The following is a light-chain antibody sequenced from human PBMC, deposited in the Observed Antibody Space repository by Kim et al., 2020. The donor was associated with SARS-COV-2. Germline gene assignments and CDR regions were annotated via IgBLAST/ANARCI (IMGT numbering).Light chain of an antibody. J-gene: IGLJ2*01. CDR3: TSYTSSTTPL. Sequence: QSALTQPASVSGSPGQSITISCTGTSSDVGAYNYVSWYQQHPGQAPKLMIYNVNKRPSGVSNRFSGSKSGNTASLTISGLQAEDEADYYCTSYTSSTTPLFGGGTQLTVL. V-gene: IGLV2-14*01. CDR2: NVN. CDR1: SSDVGAYNY.